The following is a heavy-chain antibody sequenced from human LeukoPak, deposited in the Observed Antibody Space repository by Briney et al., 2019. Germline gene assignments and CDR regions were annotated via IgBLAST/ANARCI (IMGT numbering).Heavy chain of an antibody. D-gene: IGHD1-26*01. Sequence: SETLSLTCTVSGGSISSYYWSWIRQPPGKGLEWIGYIYYSGSTNYNPSLKSRVTISVDTSKNQFSLKLSSVTADDTAVYYCARVPYSGSYRGPHYFDYWGQGTLVTVSS. CDR2: IYYSGST. J-gene: IGHJ4*02. CDR1: GGSISSYY. CDR3: ARVPYSGSYRGPHYFDY. V-gene: IGHV4-59*01.